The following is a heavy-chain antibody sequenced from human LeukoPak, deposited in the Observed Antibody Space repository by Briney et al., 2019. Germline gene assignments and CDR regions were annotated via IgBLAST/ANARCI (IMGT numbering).Heavy chain of an antibody. D-gene: IGHD2-2*02. J-gene: IGHJ4*02. CDR3: ARGVYCSSTSCYTYVDY. Sequence: GGSLRLSCAASGFTFDDYGMSWVRQAPGKGLEWVSGINWKGGSTGYADSVKGRFTISRDNAKNSLYLQMNSLRAEDTALYYCARGVYCSSTSCYTYVDYWGQGTLVTVSS. V-gene: IGHV3-20*04. CDR2: INWKGGST. CDR1: GFTFDDYG.